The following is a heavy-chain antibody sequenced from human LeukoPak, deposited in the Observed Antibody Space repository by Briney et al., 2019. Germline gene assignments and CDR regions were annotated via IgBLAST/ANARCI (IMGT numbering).Heavy chain of an antibody. V-gene: IGHV3-23*01. J-gene: IGHJ4*02. CDR3: AKECDYGATSEMPCY. D-gene: IGHD4-23*01. CDR1: GFTLSSYA. CDR2: ISSYGRT. Sequence: GSLRLSCAASGFTLSSYAMSWVRQAPGKGLEWVSSISSYGRTYHADPVKGRFTISRDNSKNTLHLQMNSLRAEDSAVYYCAKECDYGATSEMPCYWGQGTLVTVSS.